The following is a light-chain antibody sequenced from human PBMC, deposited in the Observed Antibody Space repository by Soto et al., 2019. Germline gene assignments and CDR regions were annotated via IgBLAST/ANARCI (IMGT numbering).Light chain of an antibody. CDR1: QTISNW. Sequence: DIQMTQSPSTLSASVVDRVTITCRASQTISNWLAWYQQKPGKAPTLLIYDASTLERGVPSRFSGTGSGTEFSLTISNLQPDDCATYYCQQYENYWTFGQGTKVDIK. CDR2: DAS. CDR3: QQYENYWT. J-gene: IGKJ1*01. V-gene: IGKV1-5*01.